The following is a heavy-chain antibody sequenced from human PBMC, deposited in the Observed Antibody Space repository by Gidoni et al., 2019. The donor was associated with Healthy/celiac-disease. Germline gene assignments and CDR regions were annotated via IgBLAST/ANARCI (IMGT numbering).Heavy chain of an antibody. CDR1: GGSISSSSYY. J-gene: IGHJ4*02. V-gene: IGHV4-39*01. D-gene: IGHD3-22*01. Sequence: QLQLQESGPGLVKPSETLSLTCTVSGGSISSSSYYWGWIRQPPGKGLEWIGSIYYSGSTYYNPSLKSRVTISVDTSKNQFSLKLSSVTAADTAVYYCARLDSSGYYVDYWGQGTLVTVSS. CDR3: ARLDSSGYYVDY. CDR2: IYYSGST.